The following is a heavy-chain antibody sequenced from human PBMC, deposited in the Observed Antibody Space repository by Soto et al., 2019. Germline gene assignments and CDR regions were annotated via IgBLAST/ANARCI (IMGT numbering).Heavy chain of an antibody. V-gene: IGHV4-59*01. Sequence: SETLSLTCTVSGGSISSYYWSWIRQPPGKGLEWIGYIYYSGSTNYNPSLKSRVTISVDTSKNQFSLKLSSVTAADTAVYYCARTPDDYSKRGYYYGMDVWGQGTTVTVSS. D-gene: IGHD4-4*01. CDR3: ARTPDDYSKRGYYYGMDV. CDR2: IYYSGST. J-gene: IGHJ6*02. CDR1: GGSISSYY.